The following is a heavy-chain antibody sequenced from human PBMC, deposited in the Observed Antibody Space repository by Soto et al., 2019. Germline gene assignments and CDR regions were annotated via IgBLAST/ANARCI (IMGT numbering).Heavy chain of an antibody. D-gene: IGHD5-12*01. CDR3: ARKGYIGNFGLDV. CDR2: ISFSKGKT. Sequence: GASVKVSCKASGYTFTNYDVAWVRRAPGQGLQWMGWISFSKGKTYYEQSFQGRVTVATDTVTTTGYMEVRSLRSDDTAVYYCARKGYIGNFGLDVWGQGTTVTVSS. CDR1: GYTFTNYD. V-gene: IGHV1-18*01. J-gene: IGHJ6*02.